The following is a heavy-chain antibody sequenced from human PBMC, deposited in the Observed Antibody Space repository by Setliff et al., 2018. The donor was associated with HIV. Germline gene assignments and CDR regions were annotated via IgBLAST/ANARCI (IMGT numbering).Heavy chain of an antibody. CDR3: ARELGTREWLGYYYYYGMDV. D-gene: IGHD3-3*01. Sequence: ASVKVSCKASGYTFTNYYIHGVRQAPGQGLEWLGWSNAGNGNTKYSQEFQGRVTITRDTSASTAYMELSSLRSEDTAVYYCARELGTREWLGYYYYYGMDVWGQGTTVTVSS. V-gene: IGHV1-3*02. CDR1: GYTFTNYY. J-gene: IGHJ6*02. CDR2: SNAGNGNT.